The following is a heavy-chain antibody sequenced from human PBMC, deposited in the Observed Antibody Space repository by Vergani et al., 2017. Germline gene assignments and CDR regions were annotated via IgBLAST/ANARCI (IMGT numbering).Heavy chain of an antibody. CDR1: GFTFSSYW. D-gene: IGHD6-19*01. J-gene: IGHJ6*02. V-gene: IGHV3-74*01. CDR2: INSDGSST. CDR3: ARDLDSSGWRDGYGMDV. Sequence: VQLVESGGGLVQPGGSLRLSCAASGFTFSSYWMHWVRQAPGKGLVWVSRINSDGSSTSYADSVKGRFTISRDNAKNTLYLQMNSLRAEDTAVYYCARDLDSSGWRDGYGMDVWGQGTTVTVSS.